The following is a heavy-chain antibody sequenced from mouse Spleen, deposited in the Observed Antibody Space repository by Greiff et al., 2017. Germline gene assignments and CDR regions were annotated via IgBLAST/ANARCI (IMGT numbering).Heavy chain of an antibody. CDR2: ISYDGSN. V-gene: IGHV3-6*01. CDR3: AREPDYGSSCDY. D-gene: IGHD1-1*01. CDR1: GYSITSGYY. Sequence: ESGPGLVKPSQSLSLTCSVTGYSITSGYYWNWIRQFPGNKLEWMGYISYDGSNNYNPSLKNRISITRDTSKNQFFLKLNAVTTEDTATYYCAREPDYGSSCDYWGQGTTLTVSS. J-gene: IGHJ2*01.